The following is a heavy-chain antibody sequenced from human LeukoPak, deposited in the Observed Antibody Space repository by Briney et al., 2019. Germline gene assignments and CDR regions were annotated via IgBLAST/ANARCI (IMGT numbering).Heavy chain of an antibody. V-gene: IGHV1-69*05. D-gene: IGHD2-21*01. CDR1: GGTFSSYA. CDR2: IIPIFGTA. CDR3: ARSRDIAAHFDY. J-gene: IGHJ4*02. Sequence: ASVKVSCKASGGTFSSYAISRVRQAPGQGLEWMGGIIPIFGTANYAQKFQGRVTITTDESTSTAYMELSSLRSEDTAVYYCARSRDIAAHFDYWGQGTLVTVSS.